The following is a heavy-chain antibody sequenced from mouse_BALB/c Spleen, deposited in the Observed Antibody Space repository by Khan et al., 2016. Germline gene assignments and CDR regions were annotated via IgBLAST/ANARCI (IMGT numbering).Heavy chain of an antibody. D-gene: IGHD2-4*01. J-gene: IGHJ3*01. V-gene: IGHV1-69*02. CDR2: IFPSDSYT. Sequence: QVQLQQPGAELVRPGASVKLSCKASGYTFTSYCINWVKQRPGQGLEWIGNIFPSDSYTSYNQKFKDKATLTVDKSSSTAYMQLSSPTSEDSAVYYCASSTTMITSPFAYWGEGTLVTVSA. CDR1: GYTFTSYC. CDR3: ASSTTMITSPFAY.